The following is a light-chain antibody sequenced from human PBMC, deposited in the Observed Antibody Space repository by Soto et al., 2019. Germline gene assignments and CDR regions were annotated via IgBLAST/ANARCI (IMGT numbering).Light chain of an antibody. CDR2: GAS. Sequence: ESVLTQSPGTLSLSPGERATLSCRASQSVSSNYLAWYQQKPGQAPRLLIYGASTRATGIPDRFSGSGSGTDFTLTISILEPEDSAVYYCQQYGSSPTWTFGQGTKVEI. CDR3: QQYGSSPTWT. J-gene: IGKJ1*01. V-gene: IGKV3-20*01. CDR1: QSVSSNY.